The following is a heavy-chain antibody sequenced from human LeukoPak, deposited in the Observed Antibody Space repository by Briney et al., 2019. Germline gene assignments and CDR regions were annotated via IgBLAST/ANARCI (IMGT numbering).Heavy chain of an antibody. Sequence: GGTLRLSCAASGFTFSSYWMSWVRQAPGKGLEWVANIKQDGSEKYYVDSVKGRFTISRDNAKNSLYLQMNSLRAEDTAVYYCARDLVVVPAAPIYYWGQGTLVTVSS. J-gene: IGHJ4*02. V-gene: IGHV3-7*01. CDR3: ARDLVVVPAAPIYY. CDR2: IKQDGSEK. D-gene: IGHD2-2*01. CDR1: GFTFSSYW.